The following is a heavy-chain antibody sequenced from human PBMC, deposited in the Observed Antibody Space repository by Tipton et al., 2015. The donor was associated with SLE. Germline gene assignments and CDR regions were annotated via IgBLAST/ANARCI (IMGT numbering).Heavy chain of an antibody. CDR2: INHSGSA. V-gene: IGHV4-34*01. D-gene: IGHD1-14*01. CDR3: ARVTRGYYGMDV. J-gene: IGHJ6*02. CDR1: GGSFSGYY. Sequence: TLSLTCAVYGGSFSGYYWSWIRQPPGKGLEWIAEINHSGSATYNPSLNSRVTISVDKSKSQVSLKLSSVAAADTAVYYCARVTRGYYGMDVWGQGTTVTVSS.